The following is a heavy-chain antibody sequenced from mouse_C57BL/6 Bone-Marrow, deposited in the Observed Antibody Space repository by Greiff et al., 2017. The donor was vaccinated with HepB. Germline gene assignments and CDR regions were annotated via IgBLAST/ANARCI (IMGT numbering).Heavy chain of an antibody. CDR1: GFSLTSYA. J-gene: IGHJ1*03. D-gene: IGHD1-1*01. CDR2: IWTGGGT. Sequence: VQLVESGPGLVAPSQSLSITCTVSGFSLTSYAISWVRQPPGKGLEWLGVIWTGGGTNYNSALKSRLSISKDNSKSQVFLKMNSLQTDDTARYYCARNSIYYGSSYWYFDVWGTGTTVTVSS. V-gene: IGHV2-9-1*01. CDR3: ARNSIYYGSSYWYFDV.